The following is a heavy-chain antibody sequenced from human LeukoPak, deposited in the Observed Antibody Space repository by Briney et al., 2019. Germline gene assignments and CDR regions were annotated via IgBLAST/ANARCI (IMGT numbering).Heavy chain of an antibody. V-gene: IGHV4-59*08. Sequence: SETLSLTCTVSGGSISSYYWSWIRQPPGKGLEWIGYIYYSGSTNHNPSLKSRVTISVDTSKNQFSLKLSSVTAADTAVYYCARQSNWNYPRPYYFDYWGQGTLVTVSS. D-gene: IGHD1-7*01. CDR3: ARQSNWNYPRPYYFDY. J-gene: IGHJ4*02. CDR2: IYYSGST. CDR1: GGSISSYY.